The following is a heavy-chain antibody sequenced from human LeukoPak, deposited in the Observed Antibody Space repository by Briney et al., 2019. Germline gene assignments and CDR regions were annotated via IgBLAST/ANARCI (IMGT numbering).Heavy chain of an antibody. D-gene: IGHD3-22*01. V-gene: IGHV3-48*03. J-gene: IGHJ4*02. CDR3: ARDQRPKKYFYDSSGSSAY. CDR1: GFTFSNYE. Sequence: PGGSLRLSCAGSGFTFSNYEMNWVRQAPGKGLEWVSFISSSGSTEYYADSVKGRFIIPKDNAKNLLYLEMNNLRPEDTALYYCARDQRPKKYFYDSSGSSAYWGQGTLVTVSS. CDR2: ISSSGSTE.